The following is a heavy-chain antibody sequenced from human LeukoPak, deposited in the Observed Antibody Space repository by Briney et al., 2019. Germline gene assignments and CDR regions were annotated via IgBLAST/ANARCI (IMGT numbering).Heavy chain of an antibody. CDR3: ARDRSFSGSSRGY. J-gene: IGHJ4*02. CDR1: GFTFSSYS. V-gene: IGHV3-21*01. CDR2: ISSSSSYI. Sequence: PGGSLRLSCAASGFTFSSYSMNWVRQAPGKGLEWVSSISSSSSYIYYADSVKGRFTISRDNAKNSLYLQMNSLRAEDTAVYYCARDRSFSGSSRGYWGQGTLVTVSS. D-gene: IGHD1-26*01.